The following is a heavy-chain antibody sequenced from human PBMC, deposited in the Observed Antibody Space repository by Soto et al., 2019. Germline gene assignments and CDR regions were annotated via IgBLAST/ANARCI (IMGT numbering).Heavy chain of an antibody. J-gene: IGHJ4*02. CDR2: IIPIFGTA. V-gene: IGHV1-69*13. CDR1: GGTFSSYA. Sequence: GASVKVSCKASGGTFSSYAISWVRQAPGQGLEWMGGIIPIFGTANYAQKFQGRVTITADGSTSTAYMELSSLRSEDTAVYYCARGAVLMVYARAFDYWGQGTLVTAPQ. CDR3: ARGAVLMVYARAFDY. D-gene: IGHD2-8*01.